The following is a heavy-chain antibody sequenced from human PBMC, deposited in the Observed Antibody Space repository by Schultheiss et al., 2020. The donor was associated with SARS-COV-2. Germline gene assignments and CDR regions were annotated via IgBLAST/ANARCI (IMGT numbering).Heavy chain of an antibody. CDR3: ARGPRSTSYYYYYYYMDV. D-gene: IGHD2-2*01. V-gene: IGHV1-2*02. Sequence: ASVKVSCKASGYTFTGYYMHWVRQAPGQGLEWMGWINPNSGGTNYAQKFQGRVTMTRDTSISTAYMELSRLRSDDTAVYYCARGPRSTSYYYYYYYMDVWGKGTTVTVSS. J-gene: IGHJ6*03. CDR1: GYTFTGYY. CDR2: INPNSGGT.